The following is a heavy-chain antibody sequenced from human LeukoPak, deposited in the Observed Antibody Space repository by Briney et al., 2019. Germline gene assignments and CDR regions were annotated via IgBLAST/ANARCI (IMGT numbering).Heavy chain of an antibody. Sequence: SQTLSLTCAISGDSVSSNSAAWHCIRQSPSRGLEWLGRTYYRSKWYNDYAVSVKSRITITPDTSKNQFSLQLNSVTPEDTAVYYCAREGLAQGGSYRARYYFDYWGQGTLVTVSS. J-gene: IGHJ4*02. V-gene: IGHV6-1*01. CDR1: GDSVSSNSAA. CDR2: TYYRSKWYN. CDR3: AREGLAQGGSYRARYYFDY. D-gene: IGHD1-26*01.